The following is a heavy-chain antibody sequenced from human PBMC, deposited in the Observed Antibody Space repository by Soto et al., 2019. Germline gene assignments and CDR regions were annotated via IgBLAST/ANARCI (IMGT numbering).Heavy chain of an antibody. CDR3: ARQGYYDISGWFDP. CDR2: ISSSGSTI. D-gene: IGHD3-22*01. Sequence: EVQLVESGGGLVQPGGSLRLSCAASGFTFSSYEMNWVRQAPGKGLEWVSYISSSGSTIYYADSVKGRFTISRDNAKNSLYLQMNSLRAEDTAVYYCARQGYYDISGWFDPWVQGTLVTVSS. V-gene: IGHV3-48*03. CDR1: GFTFSSYE. J-gene: IGHJ5*02.